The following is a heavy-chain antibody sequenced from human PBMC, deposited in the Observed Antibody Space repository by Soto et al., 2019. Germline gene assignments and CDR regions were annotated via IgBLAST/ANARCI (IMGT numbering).Heavy chain of an antibody. J-gene: IGHJ4*02. CDR2: VYNSGST. CDR3: ARYRREAVAGYTLDN. D-gene: IGHD6-13*01. Sequence: SETLSLTCTVSGGSISSNYWTWIRQPPGKGLEWIGYVYNSGSTSYNPSLKSRVTISEDTSKSQFSLKVNSMTAADTAVYCCARYRREAVAGYTLDNWGQGILVTVSS. CDR1: GGSISSNY. V-gene: IGHV4-59*01.